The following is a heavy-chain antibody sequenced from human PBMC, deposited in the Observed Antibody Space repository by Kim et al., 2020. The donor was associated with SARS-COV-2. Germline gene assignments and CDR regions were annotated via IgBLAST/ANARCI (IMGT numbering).Heavy chain of an antibody. D-gene: IGHD6-13*01. CDR1: AYTYTAYY. Sequence: ASVKVSCKYSAYTYTAYYMHWVRQTPGQGLEWMGRINHNSGGTNYAQKFLGRATMTRDTSITTAYLELRRLRSDDTAVYYCAREQPGGYYYYGMDVWGQGTTVTVFS. CDR2: INHNSGGT. CDR3: AREQPGGYYYYGMDV. J-gene: IGHJ6*02. V-gene: IGHV1-2*06.